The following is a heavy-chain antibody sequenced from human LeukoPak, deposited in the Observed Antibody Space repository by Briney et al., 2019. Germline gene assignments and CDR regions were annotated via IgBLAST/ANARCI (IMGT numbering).Heavy chain of an antibody. D-gene: IGHD2-8*02. CDR2: INPKSGGT. J-gene: IGHJ4*02. V-gene: IGHV1-2*02. Sequence: ASVKVSCKASGYSFTSYQVHWVRQGPGQGLEWMGSINPKSGGTNYAQKFQGRVTMTRDTSISTAYMDLSSLTFDDTAIYYCTRVQKVVYYFDYWGQGTLVTVSS. CDR1: GYSFTSYQ. CDR3: TRVQKVVYYFDY.